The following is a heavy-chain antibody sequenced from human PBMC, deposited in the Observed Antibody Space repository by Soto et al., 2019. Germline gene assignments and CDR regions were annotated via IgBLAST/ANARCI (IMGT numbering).Heavy chain of an antibody. CDR2: ISYDGSNK. CDR1: GFTFSSYA. D-gene: IGHD2-21*02. J-gene: IGHJ5*02. CDR3: ASPGGDYFSNWFDP. Sequence: QVQLVESGGGVVQPGRSLRLSCAASGFTFSSYAMHWVRQAPGKGLEWVAVISYDGSNKYYADSVKGRFTISRDNSKNTLYLQMNSLRAEDTAVYYCASPGGDYFSNWFDPWGQGTLVTVSS. V-gene: IGHV3-30-3*01.